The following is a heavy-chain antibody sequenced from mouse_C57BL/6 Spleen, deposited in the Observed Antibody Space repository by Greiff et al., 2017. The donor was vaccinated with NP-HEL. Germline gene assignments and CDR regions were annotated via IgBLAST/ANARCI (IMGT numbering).Heavy chain of an antibody. CDR1: GFTFSDYY. V-gene: IGHV5-16*01. CDR2: INYDGSST. Sequence: EVMLVESEGGLVQPGSSMKLSCTASGFTFSDYYMAWVRQVPEKGLEWVANINYDGSSTYYLDSLKSRFIISRDNAKNILYLQMSSLKSEDTATYYCAREGYGPWYFDVWGTGTTVTVSS. J-gene: IGHJ1*03. D-gene: IGHD2-10*02. CDR3: AREGYGPWYFDV.